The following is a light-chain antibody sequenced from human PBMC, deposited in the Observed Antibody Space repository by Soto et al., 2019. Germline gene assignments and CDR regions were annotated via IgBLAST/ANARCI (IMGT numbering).Light chain of an antibody. CDR1: QSVSTY. Sequence: LVLTQSPVTLYLSPGYRATLSCRASQSVSTYLAWYRQPPGNPPRLLIYDTSNRATGIPPRVSGSRSGTEFTLTISSLEHEDFAVYYCHQRNTFGQGTRLEIK. CDR2: DTS. CDR3: HQRNT. J-gene: IGKJ5*01. V-gene: IGKV3-11*01.